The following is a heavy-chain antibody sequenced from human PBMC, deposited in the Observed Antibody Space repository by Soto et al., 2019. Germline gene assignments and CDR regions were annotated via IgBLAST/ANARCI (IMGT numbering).Heavy chain of an antibody. D-gene: IGHD4-17*01. CDR2: ISSSSSYI. Sequence: GGSLRLSCAASGFTFSSYSMNWVRQAPGKGLEWVSSISSSSSYIYYADSVKGRFTISRDNAKNSLYLQMNSLRAEDTAVYYCARDPTTVVTPTPDYWGQGTLVTVSS. CDR1: GFTFSSYS. V-gene: IGHV3-21*01. CDR3: ARDPTTVVTPTPDY. J-gene: IGHJ4*02.